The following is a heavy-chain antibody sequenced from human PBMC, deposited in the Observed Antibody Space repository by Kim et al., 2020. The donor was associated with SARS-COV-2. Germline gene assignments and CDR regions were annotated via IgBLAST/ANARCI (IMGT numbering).Heavy chain of an antibody. V-gene: IGHV3-33*01. Sequence: ADSVKGRFTISRDNSKNMLYLQLNNLRTDDTAIYYCARDPEYSSGRYWFDPWGQGTLVTVTA. D-gene: IGHD3-22*01. CDR3: ARDPEYSSGRYWFDP. J-gene: IGHJ5*02.